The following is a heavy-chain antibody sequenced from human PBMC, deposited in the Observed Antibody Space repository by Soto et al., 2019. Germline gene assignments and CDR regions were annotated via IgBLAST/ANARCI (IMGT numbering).Heavy chain of an antibody. CDR2: ISGGGSET. J-gene: IGHJ4*02. D-gene: IGHD6-19*01. CDR3: AKAYSSCWYYLDY. V-gene: IGHV3-23*01. CDR1: GFTFSSYA. Sequence: PGGSLRLSCAASGFTFSSYAMSWVRQAPGKGLEWVSAISGGGSETNYVDSVKGRFTISRDNSKNTMYLQMNSLRAEDTAVYLCAKAYSSCWYYLDYWGQGTLVTVSS.